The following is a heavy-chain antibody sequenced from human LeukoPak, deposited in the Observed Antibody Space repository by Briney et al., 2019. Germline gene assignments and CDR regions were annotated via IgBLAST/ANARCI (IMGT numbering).Heavy chain of an antibody. V-gene: IGHV3-7*01. J-gene: IGHJ4*02. CDR3: ARDHTVAGIVFDY. Sequence: GGSLRLSCAASGFTFTTYYMTWVRQAPGKGLEWVANINQDGSTAYYVDSVKGRFTFSRDNTKNSVYLQMNSLRAEDTAVYYCARDHTVAGIVFDYWGQGTLVTVSS. D-gene: IGHD6-19*01. CDR1: GFTFTTYY. CDR2: INQDGSTA.